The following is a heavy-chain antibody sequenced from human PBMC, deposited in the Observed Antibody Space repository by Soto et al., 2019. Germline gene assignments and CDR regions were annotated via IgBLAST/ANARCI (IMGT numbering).Heavy chain of an antibody. V-gene: IGHV3-30*18. J-gene: IGHJ4*02. D-gene: IGHD3-22*01. CDR3: AKDTYYYDSSGYYVFDY. CDR1: GFTFSSYG. CDR2: ISYDGSDK. Sequence: GGSLRLSCAGSGFTFSSYGMHWVRQAPGKGLEWVAVISYDGSDKYYGDSVKGRFTISRDDSKNTLYLQMNSLRVEDTAIYYCAKDTYYYDSSGYYVFDYWGQGALVTVSS.